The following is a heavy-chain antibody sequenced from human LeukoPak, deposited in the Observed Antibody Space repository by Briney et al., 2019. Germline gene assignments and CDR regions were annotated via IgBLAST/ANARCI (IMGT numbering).Heavy chain of an antibody. CDR1: GFTFSSYG. CDR2: ISGSGGAT. J-gene: IGHJ4*02. Sequence: GGSLRLSCAASGFTFSSYGMGWVRQAPGKGLEWASAISGSGGATHYADSVKGRFTISRDNSKNTLYLQMNSLRAEDTAVYYCAKASAMIVVVSKHFDYWGQGTLVTVSS. D-gene: IGHD3-22*01. CDR3: AKASAMIVVVSKHFDY. V-gene: IGHV3-23*01.